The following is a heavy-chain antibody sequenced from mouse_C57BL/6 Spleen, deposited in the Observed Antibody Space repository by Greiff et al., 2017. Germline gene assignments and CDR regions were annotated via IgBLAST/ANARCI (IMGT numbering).Heavy chain of an antibody. CDR1: GYTFTDYN. D-gene: IGHD2-3*01. CDR2: INPNNGGT. CDR3: ARAIYDGYQAWFAY. J-gene: IGHJ3*01. Sequence: VQLQQSGPELVKPGASVKIPCKASGYTFTDYNMDWVKQSHGKSLEWIGDINPNNGGTIYNQKFKGKATLTVDKSSSTAYMELRSLTSEDTAVYYCARAIYDGYQAWFAYWGQGTLVTVSA. V-gene: IGHV1-18*01.